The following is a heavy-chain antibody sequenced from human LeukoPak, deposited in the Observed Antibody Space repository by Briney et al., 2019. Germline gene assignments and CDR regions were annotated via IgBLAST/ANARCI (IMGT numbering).Heavy chain of an antibody. CDR3: ARGATKKFDY. CDR1: GGSISSYY. J-gene: IGHJ4*02. V-gene: IGHV4-34*01. Sequence: SETLSLTCTVSGGSISSYYWSWIRQPPGKGLEWIGEINHSGSTNYNPSLKSRVTISVDTSKNQFSLKLSSVTAADTAVYYCARGATKKFDYWGQGTLVTVSS. CDR2: INHSGST. D-gene: IGHD1-26*01.